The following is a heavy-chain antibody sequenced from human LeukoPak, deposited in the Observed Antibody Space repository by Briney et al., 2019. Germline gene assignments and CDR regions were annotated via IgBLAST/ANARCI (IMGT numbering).Heavy chain of an antibody. J-gene: IGHJ4*02. Sequence: PSETLSLTCTVSGGSVSSGSYYWSWIRQPPGKGLEWIGYIYYSGSTYYNPSLKSRVTISVDTSKNQFSLKLSSVTAADTAVYYCASQRLLTFDYWGQGTLVTVSS. CDR2: IYYSGST. V-gene: IGHV4-61*01. CDR1: GGSVSSGSYY. CDR3: ASQRLLTFDY. D-gene: IGHD3-22*01.